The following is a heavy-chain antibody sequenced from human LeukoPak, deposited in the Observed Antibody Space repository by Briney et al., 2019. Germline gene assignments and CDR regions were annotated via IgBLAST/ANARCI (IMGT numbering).Heavy chain of an antibody. D-gene: IGHD3-10*01. Sequence: GASVKVSCKASGYTFTSYGISWVRQAPGQGLEWMGWISAYNGNTNYAQKLQGRVTMTTDTSTSTAYMELRSPRSDDTAVYYCARDPNYYGSGSYYNIPPFDPWVQGTLVTVSS. CDR3: ARDPNYYGSGSYYNIPPFDP. J-gene: IGHJ5*02. CDR1: GYTFTSYG. CDR2: ISAYNGNT. V-gene: IGHV1-18*01.